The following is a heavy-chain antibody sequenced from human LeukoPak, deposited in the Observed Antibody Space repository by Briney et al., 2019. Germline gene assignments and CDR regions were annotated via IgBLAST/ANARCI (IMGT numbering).Heavy chain of an antibody. V-gene: IGHV1-3*03. CDR3: ARGYYDYVWGSYRYPYYFDY. CDR1: GYTFTSYG. J-gene: IGHJ4*02. Sequence: ASVKVSCKASGYTFTSYGISWVRQAPGQGLEWMGWINAGNGNTKYSQEFQGRVTITRDTSASTAYMELSSLRSEDMAVYYCARGYYDYVWGSYRYPYYFDYWGQGTLVTVSS. CDR2: INAGNGNT. D-gene: IGHD3-16*02.